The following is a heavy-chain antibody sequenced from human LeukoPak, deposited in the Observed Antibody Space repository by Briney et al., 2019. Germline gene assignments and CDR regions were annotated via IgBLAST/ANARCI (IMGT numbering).Heavy chain of an antibody. CDR1: GFTFSNYW. D-gene: IGHD5-12*01. CDR3: ARILGYGGYDSPFDY. Sequence: GGSLRLSCAASGFTFSNYWMSWVRQAPGKGLEWVANIKQDGSDKYYVDSVKGRFTISRDNAETSLYLQMNSLRAEDTAVYYCARILGYGGYDSPFDYWGEGTLVTVSS. CDR2: IKQDGSDK. J-gene: IGHJ4*02. V-gene: IGHV3-7*01.